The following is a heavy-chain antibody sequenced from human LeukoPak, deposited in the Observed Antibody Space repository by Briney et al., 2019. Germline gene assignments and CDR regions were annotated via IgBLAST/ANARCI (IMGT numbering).Heavy chain of an antibody. CDR3: ARDKDTAMAYFDY. CDR2: IKQDGSEK. Sequence: GGSLRLSCAASGFTFSSYWMSWVRQAPGKGLEWVANIKQDGSEKYYVDSGKGRFTISRDNAKNSLYLQMNSLRAEDTAVYDCARDKDTAMAYFDYWGQGTLVTVSS. CDR1: GFTFSSYW. D-gene: IGHD5-18*01. V-gene: IGHV3-7*04. J-gene: IGHJ4*02.